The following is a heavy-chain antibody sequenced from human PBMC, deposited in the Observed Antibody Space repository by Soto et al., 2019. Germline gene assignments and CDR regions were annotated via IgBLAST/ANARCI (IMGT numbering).Heavy chain of an antibody. CDR1: GYTFTDYY. J-gene: IGHJ2*01. CDR3: AIRTGQLAIISEFDGDWFFEV. V-gene: IGHV1-2*02. CDR2: INPDSGGT. Sequence: QEQLVQSRAEVKKPGASLKVSCKASGYTFTDYYIHWVRQAPGQGLEWVGWINPDSGGTNLAQRFQGRVTMTSDTSINTAYMELSSLRSDDTAVYYCAIRTGQLAIISEFDGDWFFEVWGRGTLVTVSS. D-gene: IGHD2-2*01.